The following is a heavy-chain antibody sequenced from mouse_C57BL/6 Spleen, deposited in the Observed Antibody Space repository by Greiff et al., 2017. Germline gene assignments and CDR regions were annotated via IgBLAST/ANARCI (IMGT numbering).Heavy chain of an antibody. V-gene: IGHV1-64*01. Sequence: QVQLQQPGAGLVKPGASVKLSCKASGYTFTSYWMHWVKQRPGQGLEWIGMIHPNSGSTNYNEKFKSKATLTVDKSSSTAYMQLSSLTSEDAAVYYCARGDGLLQGDYWGQGTTLTVSS. CDR1: GYTFTSYW. D-gene: IGHD2-14*01. CDR2: IHPNSGST. CDR3: ARGDGLLQGDY. J-gene: IGHJ2*01.